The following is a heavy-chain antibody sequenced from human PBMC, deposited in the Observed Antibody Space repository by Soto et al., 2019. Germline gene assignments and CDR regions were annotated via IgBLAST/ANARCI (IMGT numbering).Heavy chain of an antibody. D-gene: IGHD2-2*01. J-gene: IGHJ5*02. Sequence: ASVKVSCKASGYTFTSYGISWVRQAPGQGLEWMGWISAYNGNTNYAQKLQGRVTMTTDTSTSTAYMELRSLRSDDTAVYYCARADIVLVPAAMPKYWFDPWGQGTLDLVSS. CDR1: GYTFTSYG. CDR3: ARADIVLVPAAMPKYWFDP. CDR2: ISAYNGNT. V-gene: IGHV1-18*01.